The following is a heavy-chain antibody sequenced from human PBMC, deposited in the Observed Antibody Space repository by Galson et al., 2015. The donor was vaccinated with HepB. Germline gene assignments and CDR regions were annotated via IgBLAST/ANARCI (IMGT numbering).Heavy chain of an antibody. CDR2: INHSGST. Sequence: SETLSLTCAVYGGSFSGYYWSWIRQPPGKGLEWIGEINHSGSTNYNPSLKSRVTISVDTSKNQFSLKLSSVTAADTAVYYCARGGVTPLANHYYYYGMDVWGQGTTVTVSS. V-gene: IGHV4-34*01. CDR3: ARGGVTPLANHYYYYGMDV. D-gene: IGHD2-21*02. J-gene: IGHJ6*02. CDR1: GGSFSGYY.